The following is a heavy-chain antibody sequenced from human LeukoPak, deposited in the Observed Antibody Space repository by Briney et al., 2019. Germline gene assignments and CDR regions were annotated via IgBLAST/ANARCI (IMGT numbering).Heavy chain of an antibody. V-gene: IGHV4-4*07. CDR1: GGSISSYY. J-gene: IGHJ4*02. CDR2: IYTSGST. Sequence: ASETLSLTCTVSGGSISSYYWSWIRQPAGKGLEWIGRIYTSGSTNYNPSLKSRVTMSVDTSKNQFSLKLSSVTAADTAVYYCASGRRQLRAFDYWGQGTLVTVSS. D-gene: IGHD5-18*01. CDR3: ASGRRQLRAFDY.